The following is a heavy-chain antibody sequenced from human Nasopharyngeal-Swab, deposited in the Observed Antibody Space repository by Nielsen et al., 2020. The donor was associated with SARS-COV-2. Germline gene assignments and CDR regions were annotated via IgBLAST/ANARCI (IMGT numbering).Heavy chain of an antibody. Sequence: WGRQGPGQRLEWMGWISAYNGNTNYAQKLQGRVTMTTDTSTGTAYMELRSLRSDDTAVYYCARAGDRFGELLFFDYWGQGNLVTVSS. D-gene: IGHD3-10*01. CDR2: ISAYNGNT. V-gene: IGHV1-18*01. CDR3: ARAGDRFGELLFFDY. J-gene: IGHJ4*02.